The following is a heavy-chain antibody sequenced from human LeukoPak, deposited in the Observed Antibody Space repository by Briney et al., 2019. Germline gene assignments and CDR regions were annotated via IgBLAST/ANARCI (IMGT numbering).Heavy chain of an antibody. Sequence: SVKVSCTASGGTFSSYAISWVRQAPGLGLEWMGGIIPIFGTANYAQNFQGRVTITADESTSTAYMELSSLRSEDTAVYYCARSSRGHFHYYYYGMDVWGQGTTVTVSS. V-gene: IGHV1-69*13. CDR2: IIPIFGTA. CDR3: ARSSRGHFHYYYYGMDV. D-gene: IGHD6-25*01. J-gene: IGHJ6*02. CDR1: GGTFSSYA.